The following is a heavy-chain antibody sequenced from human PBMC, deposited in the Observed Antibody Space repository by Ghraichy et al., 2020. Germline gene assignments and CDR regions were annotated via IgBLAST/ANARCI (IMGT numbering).Heavy chain of an antibody. V-gene: IGHV4-59*01. Sequence: SETSLTCTVSGGSISSYYWSWIRQPPGKGLEWIGYIYYSGSTNYNPSLKSRVTISVDTSKNQFSLKLSSVTAADTAVYYCAREHTDSSGWSNHFDYWGQGTLVTVSS. CDR3: AREHTDSSGWSNHFDY. CDR2: IYYSGST. D-gene: IGHD6-19*01. CDR1: GGSISSYY. J-gene: IGHJ4*02.